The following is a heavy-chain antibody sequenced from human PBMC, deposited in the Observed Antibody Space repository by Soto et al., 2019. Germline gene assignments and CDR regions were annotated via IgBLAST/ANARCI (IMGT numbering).Heavy chain of an antibody. CDR2: INHGGST. CDR3: ARGPPTRFWSGYSGWFDP. V-gene: IGHV4-34*01. Sequence: QVQLQQWGAGLLKPSETLSLTCAVYGGSFSGYYWSWIRQPPGKGLEWIGEINHGGSTNYNPSLKSRVTLSVDTSKNQFSLKVSSVTAADTAVYYCARGPPTRFWSGYSGWFDPWGQGTLVTVSS. D-gene: IGHD3-3*01. CDR1: GGSFSGYY. J-gene: IGHJ5*02.